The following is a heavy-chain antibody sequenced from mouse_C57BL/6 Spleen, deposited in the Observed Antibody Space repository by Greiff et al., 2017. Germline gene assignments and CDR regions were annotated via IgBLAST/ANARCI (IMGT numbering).Heavy chain of an antibody. CDR2: IYPRSGNT. V-gene: IGHV1-81*01. CDR1: GYTFPSYG. J-gene: IGHJ2*01. D-gene: IGHD6-2*01. CDR3: ARQASLQYYFDY. Sequence: VQLQQSGAELARPGASVKLSCKASGYTFPSYGIGWVKQRTGQGLEWIGEIYPRSGNTYYNEKFKGKATLTADKSSSTGYMELRSLTSEDSAVYFCARQASLQYYFDYWGQGPTLTVSS.